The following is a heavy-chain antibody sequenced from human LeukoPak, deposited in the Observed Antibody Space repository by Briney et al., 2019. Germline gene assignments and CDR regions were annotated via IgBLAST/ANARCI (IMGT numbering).Heavy chain of an antibody. J-gene: IGHJ6*02. V-gene: IGHV3-53*01. CDR3: ARDEGGYGYWAAGYYYYGMDV. CDR1: GFTFSSNY. Sequence: GGSLRLSCAASGFTFSSNYMSWVRQAPGKGLEWVSVIYSGGSTYYADSVKGRFTISRDNSKNTLYLQMDSLGAEDTAVYCCARDEGGYGYWAAGYYYYGMDVWGQGTTVTVSS. D-gene: IGHD5-18*01. CDR2: IYSGGST.